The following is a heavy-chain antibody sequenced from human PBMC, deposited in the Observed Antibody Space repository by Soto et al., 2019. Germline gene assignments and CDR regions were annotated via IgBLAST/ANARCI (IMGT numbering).Heavy chain of an antibody. J-gene: IGHJ5*02. CDR1: GFTFSSYS. CDR3: ARDNDDFWSGYPIRWFDP. CDR2: ISSSSSTI. V-gene: IGHV3-48*01. D-gene: IGHD3-3*01. Sequence: GGSLRLSCAASGFTFSSYSMNWVRQAPGKGLEWVSYISSSSSTIYYADSVKGRFTISRDNAKNSLYLQMNSLRAEDTAVYYCARDNDDFWSGYPIRWFDPWGQGTLVTVSS.